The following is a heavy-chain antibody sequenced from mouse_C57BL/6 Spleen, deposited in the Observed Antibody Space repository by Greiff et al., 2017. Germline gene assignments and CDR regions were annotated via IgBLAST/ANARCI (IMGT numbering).Heavy chain of an antibody. CDR1: GFTFSSYA. Sequence: VQLKESGGGLVKPGGSLKLSCAASGFTFSSYAMSWVRQTPEKRLEWVATISDGGSYTYYPDNVKGRFTISRDNAKNNLYLQMSHLKSEDTAMYYCARQLRPSFDYWGQGTTLTVSS. D-gene: IGHD3-2*02. V-gene: IGHV5-4*01. CDR3: ARQLRPSFDY. CDR2: ISDGGSYT. J-gene: IGHJ2*01.